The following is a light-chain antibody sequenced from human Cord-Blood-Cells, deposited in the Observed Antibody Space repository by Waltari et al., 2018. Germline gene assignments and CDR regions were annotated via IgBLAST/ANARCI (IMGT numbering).Light chain of an antibody. CDR1: VLAKKY. CDR3: QAWDSSTVV. CDR2: KDS. Sequence: SYELTQPSSVSVSPGQTARITCSGDVLAKKYARWFQQKPGQAPVLVIYKDSERPSGIPERFSGSSSGTTVTLTISGAQVEDEADYYCQAWDSSTVVFGGGTKLTVL. J-gene: IGLJ2*01. V-gene: IGLV3-27*01.